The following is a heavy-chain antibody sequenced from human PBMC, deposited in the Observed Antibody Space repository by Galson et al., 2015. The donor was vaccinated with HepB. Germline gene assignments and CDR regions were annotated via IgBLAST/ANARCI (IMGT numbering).Heavy chain of an antibody. J-gene: IGHJ4*02. V-gene: IGHV7-4-1*02. CDR3: ASEAEATGGAGPLNY. D-gene: IGHD2-21*01. CDR1: GYTFSSYS. Sequence: SVKVSCKASGYTFSSYSITWVRQAPGQGLEWMGWINTNTGNPTYAQGFTGRFVFSLDTSVSTAYLQISSLMAADTAVYYCASEAEATGGAGPLNYWGQGTLVTVSS. CDR2: INTNTGNP.